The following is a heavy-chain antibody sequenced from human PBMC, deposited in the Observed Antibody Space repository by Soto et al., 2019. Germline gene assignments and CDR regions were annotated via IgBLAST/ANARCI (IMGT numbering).Heavy chain of an antibody. J-gene: IGHJ4*01. CDR2: IKSETDGGTT. V-gene: IGHV3-15*07. D-gene: IGHD2-15*01. CDR1: GFPFKNAR. CDR3: TTRLQGFEY. Sequence: GGSLRLSFAASGFPFKNARRNWVRQAPEKGLEWVGRIKSETDGGTTDYAAPVKGRFTISRDDSKNTLYLQMNSLKTEDTAFYYCTTRLQGFEYWGQGTLVTISS.